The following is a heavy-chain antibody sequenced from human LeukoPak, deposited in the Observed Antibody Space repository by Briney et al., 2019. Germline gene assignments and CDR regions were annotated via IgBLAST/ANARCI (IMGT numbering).Heavy chain of an antibody. Sequence: ASVKVSCKASGYTFTCYYMHWVRQAPGQGLEWMGIINPSGGSTSYAQKFQGRVTMTRDTSTSTVYMELSSLRSEDTAVYYCARDTVVVPAASYGWFDPWGQGTLVTVSS. D-gene: IGHD2-2*01. CDR1: GYTFTCYY. J-gene: IGHJ5*02. CDR3: ARDTVVVPAASYGWFDP. V-gene: IGHV1-46*01. CDR2: INPSGGST.